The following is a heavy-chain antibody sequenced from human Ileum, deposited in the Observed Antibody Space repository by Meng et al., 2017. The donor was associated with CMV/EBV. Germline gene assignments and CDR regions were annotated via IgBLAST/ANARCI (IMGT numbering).Heavy chain of an antibody. D-gene: IGHD1-14*01. CDR3: AREPEPGRWSDL. V-gene: IGHV4-4*02. J-gene: IGHJ5*02. Sequence: SQTRSLTGAVSGGSISSSNWWSGVRQPPGKGLEWIGEMFHTGSANYNPSLKSRVTISVDKSKNQFSLQLSSVTAADTAVYYCAREPEPGRWSDLWGQGTLVTVSS. CDR2: MFHTGSA. CDR1: GGSISSSNW.